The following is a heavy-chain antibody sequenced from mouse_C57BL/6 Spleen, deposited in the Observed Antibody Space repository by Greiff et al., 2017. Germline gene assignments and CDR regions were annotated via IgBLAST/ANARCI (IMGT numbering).Heavy chain of an antibody. Sequence: EVKLMESGEGLVKPGGSLKLSCAASGFTFSSYAMSWVRQTPEKRLEWVAYISSGGDYIYYADTVKGRFTISRDNARNTLYLQMSSLKSEDTAMYYCTREGLRPFAYWGQGTLVTVSA. CDR1: GFTFSSYA. J-gene: IGHJ3*01. CDR3: TREGLRPFAY. D-gene: IGHD3-2*02. V-gene: IGHV5-9-1*02. CDR2: ISSGGDYI.